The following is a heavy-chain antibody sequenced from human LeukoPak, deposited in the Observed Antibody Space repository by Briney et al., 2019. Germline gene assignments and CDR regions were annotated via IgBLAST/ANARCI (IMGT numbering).Heavy chain of an antibody. CDR3: ARVPLDCSSTSCYTFDY. CDR1: GGSISSYY. J-gene: IGHJ4*02. D-gene: IGHD2-2*02. CDR2: IYYSGST. Sequence: SETLSLTCTVSGGSISSYYWSWIRQPPGKGLEWIGYIYYSGSTNYNPSLKSRVTISVDTSKNQFSLKLSSVTAADTAVYYCARVPLDCSSTSCYTFDYWGQGTLVTVSS. V-gene: IGHV4-59*01.